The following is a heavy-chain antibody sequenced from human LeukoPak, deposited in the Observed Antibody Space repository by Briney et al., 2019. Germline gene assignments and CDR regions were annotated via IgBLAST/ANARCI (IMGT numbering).Heavy chain of an antibody. D-gene: IGHD3-3*01. CDR3: ARLSLKVLEWSPTKGKETHYFDY. J-gene: IGHJ4*02. CDR2: IYHSGST. V-gene: IGHV4-34*01. CDR1: GGSFSGYY. Sequence: SETLSLTCAVYGGSFSGYYWSWIRQPPGKGLEWIGEIYHSGSTNYNPSLKSRVTILEDKSKNQFSLTMSSVTAADTAVYYCARLSLKVLEWSPTKGKETHYFDYWGQGTLVTVSS.